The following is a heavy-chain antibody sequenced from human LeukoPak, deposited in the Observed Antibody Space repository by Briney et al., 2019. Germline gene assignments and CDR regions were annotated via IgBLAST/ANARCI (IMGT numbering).Heavy chain of an antibody. J-gene: IGHJ4*02. CDR2: IYYSGST. CDR3: ARGTGYCSSTSCYLHFDY. CDR1: GGSISSGDYY. Sequence: SETLSLTCTVSGGSISSGDYYWSWIRQPPGKGLEWIGYIYYSGSTYYNPSLKSRVTISVDTSKNQFSLKLSSVTAADTAVYYCARGTGYCSSTSCYLHFDYWGQGTLVTVSS. D-gene: IGHD2-2*01. V-gene: IGHV4-30-4*08.